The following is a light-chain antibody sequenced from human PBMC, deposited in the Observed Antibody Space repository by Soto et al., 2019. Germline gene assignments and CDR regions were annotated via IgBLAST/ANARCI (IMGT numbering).Light chain of an antibody. V-gene: IGKV3-11*01. CDR2: DAS. J-gene: IGKJ1*01. CDR3: QQYNSYSWA. Sequence: ETVLTQSPATLSLSPGERATLSCRASQSVSRYLAWYQQKPGRAPRLLIYDASNRATGIPARFSGSGSGTEFTLTISSLQPDDFATYYCQQYNSYSWAFGQGTKVDIK. CDR1: QSVSRY.